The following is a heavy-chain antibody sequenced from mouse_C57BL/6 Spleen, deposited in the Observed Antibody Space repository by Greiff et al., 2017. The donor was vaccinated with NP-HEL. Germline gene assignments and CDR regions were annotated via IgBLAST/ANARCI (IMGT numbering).Heavy chain of an antibody. CDR1: GFTIKDYY. J-gene: IGHJ4*01. CDR3: ARKGGTKAMDY. Sequence: EVQLQQSGAELVKPGASVKLSCTASGFTIKDYYMHWVNQRTDQGLEWIGRFVPEDGEPTSAPKFPARATITADTSANTAYLQLSSLTSEDTAVYYCARKGGTKAMDYWGQGTSVTVSS. CDR2: FVPEDGEP. V-gene: IGHV14-2*01. D-gene: IGHD3-3*01.